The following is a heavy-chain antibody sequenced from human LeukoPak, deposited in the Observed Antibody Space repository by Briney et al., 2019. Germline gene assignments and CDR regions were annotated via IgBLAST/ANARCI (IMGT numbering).Heavy chain of an antibody. D-gene: IGHD3-22*01. J-gene: IGHJ4*02. CDR3: AKLSSDSSGYYYFDY. CDR2: ITSKPNSYET. CDR1: GFTFSGSA. Sequence: PGRSLRLSCAAPGFTFSGSAMHWVRQASGKGLEWVGRITSKPNSYETVYAASMNGRFTISRDDSKNTAYLQMNSLRAEDTAVYYCAKLSSDSSGYYYFDYWGQGTLVTVSS. V-gene: IGHV3-73*01.